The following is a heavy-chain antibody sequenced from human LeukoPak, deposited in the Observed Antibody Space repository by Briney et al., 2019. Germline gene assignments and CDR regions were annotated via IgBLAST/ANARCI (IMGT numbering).Heavy chain of an antibody. D-gene: IGHD3-16*01. J-gene: IGHJ4*02. V-gene: IGHV3-66*01. CDR1: GFTVSSNY. CDR3: ARDIRWGEGLLH. CDR2: IYSGGST. Sequence: GGSLRLSCAASGFTVSSNYMSWVRQAPGTGLEWVSVIYSGGSTYYADSVKGRFTIPRDNSKNTLYLQMNSLRAEDTAVYYCARDIRWGEGLLHWGQGTLVTVSS.